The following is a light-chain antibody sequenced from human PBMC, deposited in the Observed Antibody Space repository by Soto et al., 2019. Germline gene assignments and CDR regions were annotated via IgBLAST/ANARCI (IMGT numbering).Light chain of an antibody. J-gene: IGLJ3*02. CDR3: VTWDSSLTAWV. CDR2: GNR. V-gene: IGLV1-40*01. Sequence: QSVLTQPPSVSGAPGQRVTLSCTGNSSNLGAGYDVHWYQQLPGAAPKLVIFGNRNRPSGVPERFSGSKSGTSASLAITGLQTGDEADYYCVTWDSSLTAWVFGGGTKLTVL. CDR1: SSNLGAGYD.